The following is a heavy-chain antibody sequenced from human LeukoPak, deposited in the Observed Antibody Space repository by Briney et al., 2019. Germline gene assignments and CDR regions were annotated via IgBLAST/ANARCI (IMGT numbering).Heavy chain of an antibody. J-gene: IGHJ4*02. CDR3: ARVAKERVGGVYYFDY. D-gene: IGHD1-1*01. CDR1: GFTFSDYD. Sequence: GGSLRLSCAASGFTFSDYDMHWVRQATGKGLEWVSAIGTAGDTYYTGSVKGRFTISRENAKNSSYLQMNSLRAGDTAVYYRARVAKERVGGVYYFDYWGQGTLVTVSS. V-gene: IGHV3-13*01. CDR2: IGTAGDT.